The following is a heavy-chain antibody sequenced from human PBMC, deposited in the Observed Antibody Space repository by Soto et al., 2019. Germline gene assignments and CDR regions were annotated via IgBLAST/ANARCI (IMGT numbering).Heavy chain of an antibody. Sequence: EVHLVESGGVVVQPGGSLRLSCAASGFTFDDHNMHWVRQAPGKGLEWVSLISWDGDTTYYADSVKGRFTISRDNSNNSLYLQMTALSTEDTALYYCASSQGDYWGQGTLVTVSS. V-gene: IGHV3-43*01. CDR1: GFTFDDHN. CDR3: ASSQGDY. CDR2: ISWDGDTT. J-gene: IGHJ4*02.